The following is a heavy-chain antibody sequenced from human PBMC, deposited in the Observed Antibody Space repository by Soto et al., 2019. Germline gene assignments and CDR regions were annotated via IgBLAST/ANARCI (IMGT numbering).Heavy chain of an antibody. CDR3: ARLGDDFWSGYANDKNWFDP. J-gene: IGHJ5*02. V-gene: IGHV1-69*02. Sequence: QVQLVQSGAEVKKPGSSVKVSCKASGGTFSSYTISWVRQAPGQGLEWMGRIIPILGIANYAQKFQGRVTITADKSTSTAYMELSSLRSEDTAVYYCARLGDDFWSGYANDKNWFDPWGQGTLVTVSS. CDR1: GGTFSSYT. D-gene: IGHD3-3*01. CDR2: IIPILGIA.